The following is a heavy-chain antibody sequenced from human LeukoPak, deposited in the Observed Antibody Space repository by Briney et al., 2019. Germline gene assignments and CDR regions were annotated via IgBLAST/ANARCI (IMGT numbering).Heavy chain of an antibody. Sequence: ASVKVSCKASGYTFTSYGISWVRQAPGQGLEWMGWISAYNGNTNYAQKLQGRVTMTTDTSTSTAYMELRSLRSEDTAVYYCARDMREYSSSPYWYFDLWGRGTLVTVSS. CDR3: ARDMREYSSSPYWYFDL. D-gene: IGHD6-6*01. CDR1: GYTFTSYG. J-gene: IGHJ2*01. CDR2: ISAYNGNT. V-gene: IGHV1-18*01.